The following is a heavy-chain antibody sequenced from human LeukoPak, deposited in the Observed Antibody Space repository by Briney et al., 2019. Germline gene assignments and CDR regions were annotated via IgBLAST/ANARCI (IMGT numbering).Heavy chain of an antibody. CDR3: ARDERRYCPDSSCYPGDY. CDR1: GFTFNDYA. D-gene: IGHD2-8*02. Sequence: GRSLRLSCAASGFTFNDYAMKWVRQDPGKGLEWVSAISRTSAYIYYSDSVKGRFTISRDNAKNSVYLQMDSLRAEDTAFYYCARDERRYCPDSSCYPGDYWGQGILVTVSS. V-gene: IGHV3-21*01. J-gene: IGHJ4*02. CDR2: ISRTSAYI.